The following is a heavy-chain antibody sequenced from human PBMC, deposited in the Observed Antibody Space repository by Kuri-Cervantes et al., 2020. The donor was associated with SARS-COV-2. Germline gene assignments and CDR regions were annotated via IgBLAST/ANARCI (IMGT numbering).Heavy chain of an antibody. CDR1: GFTLSNAW. J-gene: IGHJ6*02. Sequence: GGSLRLSCAASGFTLSNAWMSWVRQAPGKGLEWVGRIKSKTGGGTTDYAAPVKGRFTISRDDSKNTLYLQMNSLKTEDTAVYYCTTDPQYYDFWSGYYYYGMDVWGQGTTVTVSS. CDR3: TTDPQYYDFWSGYYYYGMDV. D-gene: IGHD3-3*01. CDR2: IKSKTGGGTT. V-gene: IGHV3-15*01.